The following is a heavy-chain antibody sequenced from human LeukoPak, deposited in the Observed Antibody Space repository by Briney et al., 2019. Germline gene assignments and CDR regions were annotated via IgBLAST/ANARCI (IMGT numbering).Heavy chain of an antibody. CDR3: ASLVTMVRGVT. CDR2: ISSSSSYI. J-gene: IGHJ4*02. Sequence: GGSLRLSCAASGFTFSSYSMNWVRQAPGKGLEWVSSISSSSSYIYYTDSVKGRFTISRDNAKNSLYLQMNSLRAEDTAVYYCASLVTMVRGVTWGQGTLVTVSS. D-gene: IGHD3-10*01. CDR1: GFTFSSYS. V-gene: IGHV3-21*01.